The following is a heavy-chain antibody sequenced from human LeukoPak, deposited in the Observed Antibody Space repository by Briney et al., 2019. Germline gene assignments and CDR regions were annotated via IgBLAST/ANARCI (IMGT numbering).Heavy chain of an antibody. Sequence: GASVKVSCKASGYTFTSYGISWVRQAPGQGLEWMGWISAYNGNTNYAQKLQGRVTMTTDTSTSTAYMELRSLRSDDTAVYYCARDRNMRYGTMPGYWGQGTLVTVSS. CDR2: ISAYNGNT. CDR3: ARDRNMRYGTMPGY. D-gene: IGHD2-2*01. CDR1: GYTFTSYG. J-gene: IGHJ4*02. V-gene: IGHV1-18*04.